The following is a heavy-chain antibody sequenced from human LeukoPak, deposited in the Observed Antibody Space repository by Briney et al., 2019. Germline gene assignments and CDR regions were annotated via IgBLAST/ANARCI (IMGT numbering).Heavy chain of an antibody. CDR2: ISYDGSNK. J-gene: IGHJ3*02. D-gene: IGHD1-1*01. CDR3: AREPRRSGTEIGAFDI. CDR1: GFTFSSYA. Sequence: GGSLRLSCAASGFTFSSYAMHWVRQAPGKGLEWVAVISYDGSNKYYADSVKGRFTISRDNSKNTLYLQMNSLRAEDTAVYYCAREPRRSGTEIGAFDIWGRGTMVTVSS. V-gene: IGHV3-30*04.